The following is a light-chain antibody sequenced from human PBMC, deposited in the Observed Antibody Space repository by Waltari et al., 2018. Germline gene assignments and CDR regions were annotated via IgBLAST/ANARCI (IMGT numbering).Light chain of an antibody. Sequence: QSALTQPASVSGSPGQSITFSCTGTSRDVGTYNLFSWYQQHPGKAPKLMIYEVNKRPSGVSNRFSGSKSGNTASLTISGLQAEDEAYYYCCSYAGGNSLWVFGGGTKVTVL. CDR1: SRDVGTYNL. J-gene: IGLJ3*02. CDR2: EVN. CDR3: CSYAGGNSLWV. V-gene: IGLV2-23*02.